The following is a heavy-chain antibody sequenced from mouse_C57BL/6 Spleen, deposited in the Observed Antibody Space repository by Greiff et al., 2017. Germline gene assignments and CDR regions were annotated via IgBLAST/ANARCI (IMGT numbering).Heavy chain of an antibody. V-gene: IGHV1-55*01. CDR3: ASKTAQATEYYFDD. CDR1: GYTFTSYW. Sequence: QVQLQQPGAELVKPGASVKMSCKASGYTFTSYWITWVKQRPGQGLEWIGDIYTGGGSTNYNEKFKSNATLTVDTSSSTAYMQLSSRTSEDSAVYYCASKTAQATEYYFDDWGQGTTLTVSS. D-gene: IGHD3-2*02. CDR2: IYTGGGST. J-gene: IGHJ2*01.